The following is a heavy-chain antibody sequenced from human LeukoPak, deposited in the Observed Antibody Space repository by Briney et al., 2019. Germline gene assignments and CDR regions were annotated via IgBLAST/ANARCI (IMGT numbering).Heavy chain of an antibody. J-gene: IGHJ4*02. Sequence: GGSLRLSCAASGFTFSSFAMSWVRQAPGKGLEWVSAVSGSGSSTYYADSVKGRFTISRDNSKNTLYLQMNSLRAEDTAVYYCAGAVAGTLTYFDYWGQGTLVTVSS. CDR2: VSGSGSST. D-gene: IGHD6-19*01. CDR1: GFTFSSFA. V-gene: IGHV3-23*01. CDR3: AGAVAGTLTYFDY.